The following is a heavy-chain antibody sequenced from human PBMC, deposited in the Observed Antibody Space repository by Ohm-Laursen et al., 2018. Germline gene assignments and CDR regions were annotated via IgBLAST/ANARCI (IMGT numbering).Heavy chain of an antibody. CDR2: ISWNSGRI. D-gene: IGHD4-23*01. Sequence: SLRLSCTASGFTFDDYAIHWVRQAPGKGLEWVSSISWNSGRITYADSVKGRFTISRDNAKNSLSLQMNSLRAEDTALYYCAKGAATVVTSLFDYWGQGTLVTVSS. CDR1: GFTFDDYA. V-gene: IGHV3-9*01. CDR3: AKGAATVVTSLFDY. J-gene: IGHJ4*02.